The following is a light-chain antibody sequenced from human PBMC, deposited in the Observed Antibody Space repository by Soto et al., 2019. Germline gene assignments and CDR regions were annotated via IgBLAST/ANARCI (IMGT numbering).Light chain of an antibody. CDR2: GAS. Sequence: EIVLTQSPGTLSLSSGERATLSCRASQSVSSNYLAWYQQTPGQAPRLLIYGASSRATGIPDRFSGSGSGTDFTLTISRLEPEDFAVYYCQQYGNSPWAFGQGTKVDIK. J-gene: IGKJ1*01. CDR3: QQYGNSPWA. CDR1: QSVSSNY. V-gene: IGKV3-20*01.